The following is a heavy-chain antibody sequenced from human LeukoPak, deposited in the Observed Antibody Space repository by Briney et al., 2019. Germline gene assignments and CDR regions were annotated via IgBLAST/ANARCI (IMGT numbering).Heavy chain of an antibody. J-gene: IGHJ3*02. Sequence: SETLSLTCTVSGGSISGSSYYWGWIRQPPGKGLEWIGSIYYSGSTYYNPSLKSRVTIPVDTSKNQFSLKLSSVTAADTAVYYCAGEDIVVVPDAFDIWGQGTMVTVSS. CDR2: IYYSGST. CDR1: GGSISGSSYY. V-gene: IGHV4-39*02. D-gene: IGHD2-2*01. CDR3: AGEDIVVVPDAFDI.